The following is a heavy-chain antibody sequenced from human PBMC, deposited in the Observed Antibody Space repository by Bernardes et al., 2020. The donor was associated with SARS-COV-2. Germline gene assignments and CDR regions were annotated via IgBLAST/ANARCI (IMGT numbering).Heavy chain of an antibody. CDR2: ITGDSTYI. V-gene: IGHV3-21*01. CDR3: ARGQYSGSYQDF. J-gene: IGHJ4*02. D-gene: IGHD1-26*01. CDR1: GYPFSPYT. Sequence: GSLRLSFAASGYPFSPYTINWVRQAPGKGLEWVSSITGDSTYIYYADSVKGRFTLSRDNAKNSVHLQMDSLRAEDTAIYYCARGQYSGSYQDFWGQGTLVTVSS.